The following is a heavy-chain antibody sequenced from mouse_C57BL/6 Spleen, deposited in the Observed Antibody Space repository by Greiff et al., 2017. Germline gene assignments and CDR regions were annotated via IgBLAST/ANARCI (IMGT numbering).Heavy chain of an antibody. V-gene: IGHV1-64*01. CDR3: ARKLYWYFDV. D-gene: IGHD4-1*01. J-gene: IGHJ1*03. CDR1: GYTFTSYW. Sequence: VQLQQPGAELVKPGASVKLSCKASGYTFTSYWMHWVKQRPGQGLEWIGMIHPNSGSTNYNEKFKSKATLTVDKASSTAYMQLSSLTSEDSAVYYCARKLYWYFDVWGTGTTVTVSS. CDR2: IHPNSGST.